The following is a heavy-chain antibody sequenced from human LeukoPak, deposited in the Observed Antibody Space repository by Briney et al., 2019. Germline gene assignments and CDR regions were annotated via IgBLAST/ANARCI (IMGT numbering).Heavy chain of an antibody. J-gene: IGHJ5*02. D-gene: IGHD3-22*01. CDR1: GGSISSGSYY. Sequence: SETLSLTCTVSGGSISSGSYYWSWIRQPAGQGLEWIGRIHTSGTANYNPSLKSRVTISRGTSKNQFSRKLYSVTAADTAVYYRARRDSSGYYDWFDPWGQGTLVTVSS. CDR3: ARRDSSGYYDWFDP. CDR2: IHTSGTA. V-gene: IGHV4-61*02.